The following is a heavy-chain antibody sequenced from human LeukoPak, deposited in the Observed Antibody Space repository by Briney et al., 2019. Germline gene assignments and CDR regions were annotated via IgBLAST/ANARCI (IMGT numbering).Heavy chain of an antibody. CDR2: RYHSGSS. D-gene: IGHD3-10*01. V-gene: IGHV4-59*08. CDR3: ARSGFGEANFDY. J-gene: IGHJ4*02. Sequence: SETLSLTCTVSGGSLSNYYWSWIRQPPGKGPEWMGYRYHSGSSNYNPSLKGRVTISVDTSKNQFSLKLSSVTAADTAVYYCARSGFGEANFDYWGQGTLVTVSS. CDR1: GGSLSNYY.